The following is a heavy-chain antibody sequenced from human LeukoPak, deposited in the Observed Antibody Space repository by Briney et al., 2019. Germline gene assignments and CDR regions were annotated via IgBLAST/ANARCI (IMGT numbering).Heavy chain of an antibody. V-gene: IGHV4-34*01. Sequence: SETLSPTCAVYGGSFSGYYWSWIRQPPGKGLEWIGEINHSGSTNYNPSLKSRVTISVDTSKNQFSLKLSSVTAADTAVYYCASHSSYCSSTSCYEAGNWFDPWGQGTLVTVSS. CDR3: ASHSSYCSSTSCYEAGNWFDP. J-gene: IGHJ5*02. D-gene: IGHD2-2*01. CDR1: GGSFSGYY. CDR2: INHSGST.